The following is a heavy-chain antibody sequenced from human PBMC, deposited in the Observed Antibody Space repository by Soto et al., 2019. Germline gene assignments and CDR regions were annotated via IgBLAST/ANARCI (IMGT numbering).Heavy chain of an antibody. D-gene: IGHD3-22*01. V-gene: IGHV3-23*01. CDR1: GFTFSSYA. CDR3: AKAYYYDSSGYDY. J-gene: IGHJ4*02. CDR2: ISGSGGST. Sequence: GGSLRLSCAASGFTFSSYAMSWVRQAPGKGLEWVSAISGSGGSTYYADAVKGRFTISRDNSKNTLYLQMNSLRAEDTAVDYCAKAYYYDSSGYDYWGQGTLVTVSS.